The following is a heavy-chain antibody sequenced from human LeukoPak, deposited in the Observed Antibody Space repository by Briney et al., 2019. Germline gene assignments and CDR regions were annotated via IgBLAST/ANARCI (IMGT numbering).Heavy chain of an antibody. J-gene: IGHJ4*02. D-gene: IGHD6-13*01. CDR3: ARDSSSWSVY. CDR1: GYTFTGYY. V-gene: IGHV1-18*04. Sequence: ASVKVSCKASGYTFTGYYMHWVRQAPGQGLEWMGWISAYNGNTNYAQKLQGRVTTTTDTSTSTAYMELRSLRSDDTAVYYCARDSSSWSVYWGQGTLVTVSS. CDR2: ISAYNGNT.